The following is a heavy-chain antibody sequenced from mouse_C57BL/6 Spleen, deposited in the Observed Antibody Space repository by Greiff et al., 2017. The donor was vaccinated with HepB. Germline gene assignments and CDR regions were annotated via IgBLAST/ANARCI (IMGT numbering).Heavy chain of an antibody. Sequence: VQLQQPGAELVMPGASVKLSCKASGYTFTSYWLHWVKQRPGQGLEWLGEIDPSDSYTNYNQKFKGKSTLTVDKSSSTAYMQLSSLTSEYSAVYYCARAYGSSSAWFAYWGQGTLVTVSA. D-gene: IGHD1-1*01. CDR2: IDPSDSYT. CDR3: ARAYGSSSAWFAY. V-gene: IGHV1-69*01. J-gene: IGHJ3*01. CDR1: GYTFTSYW.